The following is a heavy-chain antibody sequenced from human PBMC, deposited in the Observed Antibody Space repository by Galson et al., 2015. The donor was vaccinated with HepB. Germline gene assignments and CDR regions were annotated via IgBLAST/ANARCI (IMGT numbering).Heavy chain of an antibody. CDR1: GFTFDDYA. CDR3: AKLPTKDDFYGSGRGDY. V-gene: IGHV3-9*01. D-gene: IGHD3-10*01. J-gene: IGHJ4*02. Sequence: SLRLSCAASGFTFDDYAMHWVRQAPGKGLEWVSGISWNSGSIGYADSVKGRFTISRDNAKNSLYLQMNSLRAEDTALYYCAKLPTKDDFYGSGRGDYWGQGTLVTVSS. CDR2: ISWNSGSI.